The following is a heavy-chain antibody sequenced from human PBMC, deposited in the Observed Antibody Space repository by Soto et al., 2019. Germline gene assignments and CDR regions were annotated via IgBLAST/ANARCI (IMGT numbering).Heavy chain of an antibody. CDR3: ARVGPGSYYYYGMDV. J-gene: IGHJ6*02. CDR2: IYYSGCT. CDR1: GGSISSYY. D-gene: IGHD3-10*01. V-gene: IGHV4-59*01. Sequence: QVQLQESGPGLVKPSETLSLTCTVSGGSISSYYWSWIRQPPGKGLEWIGYIYYSGCTNSNPSLKSRFTISVDTSKNQFSLKLSSVTAADTALYYCARVGPGSYYYYGMDVWGQGTTVTFSS.